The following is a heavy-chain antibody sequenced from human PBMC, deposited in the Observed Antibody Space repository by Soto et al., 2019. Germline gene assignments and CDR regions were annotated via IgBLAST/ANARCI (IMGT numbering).Heavy chain of an antibody. CDR3: ARDPPPADY. CDR2: INAYNGNT. J-gene: IGHJ4*02. D-gene: IGHD2-2*01. Sequence: QVQLVQSGAEVKKPGASVKVSCKASGYTFACYAISWMRQAPGQGLEWMGWINAYNGNTNYAQRHQGRVTMTTDKTTSTAYIELRSLRSDDTAVYSCARDPPPADYCGQGTLVTVSS. CDR1: GYTFACYA. V-gene: IGHV1-18*01.